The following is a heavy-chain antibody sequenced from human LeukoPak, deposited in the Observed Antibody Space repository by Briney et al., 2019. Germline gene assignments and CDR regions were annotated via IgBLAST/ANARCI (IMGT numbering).Heavy chain of an antibody. D-gene: IGHD3-10*01. Sequence: GGSLRLSCAVSGFTFSMYAMAWVCQAPGKGLEWVSGISDNTYYADSVRGRFTISRDNSKNTLYLQMNSLRAEDTAVYYCAKGQGSGIYKYYFDYWGQGTLVTVSS. V-gene: IGHV3-23*01. CDR2: ISDNT. J-gene: IGHJ4*02. CDR3: AKGQGSGIYKYYFDY. CDR1: GFTFSMYA.